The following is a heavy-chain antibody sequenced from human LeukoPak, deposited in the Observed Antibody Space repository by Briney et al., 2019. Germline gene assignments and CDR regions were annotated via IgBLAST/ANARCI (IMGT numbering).Heavy chain of an antibody. CDR1: GFTFSSYG. V-gene: IGHV3-30*18. CDR3: AKDHGWELLPPLYFDY. J-gene: IGHJ4*02. CDR2: ISYDGSNK. D-gene: IGHD1-26*01. Sequence: GGSLRLSCAASGFTFSSYGMHWVRQAPGKGLEWVAVISYDGSNKYYADSVKGRFTISRDNSKNTLYLQMNSLRAEDTAVYYCAKDHGWELLPPLYFDYWGQGTLVTVSS.